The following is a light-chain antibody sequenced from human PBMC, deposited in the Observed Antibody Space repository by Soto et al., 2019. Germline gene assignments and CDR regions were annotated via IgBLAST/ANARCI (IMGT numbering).Light chain of an antibody. J-gene: IGKJ1*01. CDR2: EAP. V-gene: IGKV3-15*01. CDR1: QSVSSN. Sequence: EIVMTQSPATLSVSPGERATLSCGASQSVSSNLAWYQQKPGQAPRLLIYEAPTRVIGIPARFSGSGSGTEFTLTISSLQSEDFALYYCQQYNMWPLTFGQGTKVDIK. CDR3: QQYNMWPLT.